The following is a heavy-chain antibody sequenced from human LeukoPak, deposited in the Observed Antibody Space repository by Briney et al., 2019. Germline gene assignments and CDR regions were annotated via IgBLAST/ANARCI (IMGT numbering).Heavy chain of an antibody. J-gene: IGHJ5*02. CDR1: GYTFSNNG. D-gene: IGHD4-23*01. V-gene: IGHV1-18*04. CDR2: ISAYNGNT. Sequence: ASVKVSCKASGYTFSNNGISWVRQAPGQGLEWMGWISAYNGNTNYAQKFQGRVTITTDTDTTTDYMELRSLRSDDTAVYYCARVKLPQGNWFDPWGQGTLVIVSS. CDR3: ARVKLPQGNWFDP.